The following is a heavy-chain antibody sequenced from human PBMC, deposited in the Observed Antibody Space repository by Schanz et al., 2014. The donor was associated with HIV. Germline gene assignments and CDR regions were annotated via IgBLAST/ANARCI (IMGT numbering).Heavy chain of an antibody. CDR2: INPNSGGT. CDR3: AMGPDSYDSSAYYRVGLWCFDL. V-gene: IGHV1-2*02. Sequence: QVQLVQSGAEVKKPGASVKVSCKASGYTFTGYYMHWVRQAPGQGLEWMGWINPNSGGTNYAQKFQGRVTMTRDTSSSTAYMELRRLRDDDTDVYYCAMGPDSYDSSAYYRVGLWCFDLWGRGTLVTVSS. D-gene: IGHD3-22*01. J-gene: IGHJ2*01. CDR1: GYTFTGYY.